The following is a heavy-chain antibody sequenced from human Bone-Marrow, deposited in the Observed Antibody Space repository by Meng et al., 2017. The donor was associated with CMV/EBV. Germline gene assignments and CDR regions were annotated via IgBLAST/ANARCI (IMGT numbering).Heavy chain of an antibody. CDR1: GYTFTSYY. D-gene: IGHD2-2*01. CDR2: INPSGGST. Sequence: ASVKVSCKASGYTFTSYYMHWVRQAPGQGLEWMGIINPSGGSTSYAQKFQGRVTMTTDTSTSTVYMELRSLRSDDTAVYYCARHYCSSTTCYGYFDYWGQGTLVTVSS. V-gene: IGHV1-46*01. J-gene: IGHJ4*02. CDR3: ARHYCSSTTCYGYFDY.